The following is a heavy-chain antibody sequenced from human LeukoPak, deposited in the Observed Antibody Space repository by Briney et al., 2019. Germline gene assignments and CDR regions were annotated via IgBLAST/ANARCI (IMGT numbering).Heavy chain of an antibody. CDR1: GGSISSSSYY. V-gene: IGHV4-39*01. CDR2: IYYSGST. D-gene: IGHD2-15*01. CDR3: ARNSCPSGSCYENRGYFDY. Sequence: SETLSLTCTVSGGSISSSSYYWGWIRQPPGKGLERSGSIYYSGSTYYNPSLKSRVTISVDTSNNQFSLKLSSVTAAVPAVYYCARNSCPSGSCYENRGYFDYWGQGTLVTVSS. J-gene: IGHJ4*02.